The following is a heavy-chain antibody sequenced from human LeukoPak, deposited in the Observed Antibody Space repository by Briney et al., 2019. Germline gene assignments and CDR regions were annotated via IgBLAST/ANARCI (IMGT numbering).Heavy chain of an antibody. CDR3: ARDRQQWLNDAFDI. CDR1: GYIFTGYY. Sequence: ASVKVSCKASGYIFTGYYLHWVRQAPGQGLEWMGWINPDSGGTNYAQKFQGRVTMTRDTSISTAYMELSRLRSDDTAVYYCARDRQQWLNDAFDIWGQGTMVTVSS. D-gene: IGHD6-19*01. J-gene: IGHJ3*02. V-gene: IGHV1-2*02. CDR2: INPDSGGT.